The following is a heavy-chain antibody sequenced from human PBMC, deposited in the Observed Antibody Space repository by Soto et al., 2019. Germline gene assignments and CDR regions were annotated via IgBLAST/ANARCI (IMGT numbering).Heavy chain of an antibody. V-gene: IGHV1-3*01. Sequence: QVQLVQSGAELKKPGASVKVSCKASGNTVPNYAIHWVRQAPGQRLEWMGWINGGNGNTYYSEHFQGRVTFTRDTSAGTVYTQLSSLTSEDTAVDYCARDDSGFRGSHYIDYFNYWGQGALVTVSS. D-gene: IGHD1-26*01. CDR2: INGGNGNT. J-gene: IGHJ4*02. CDR1: GNTVPNYA. CDR3: ARDDSGFRGSHYIDYFNY.